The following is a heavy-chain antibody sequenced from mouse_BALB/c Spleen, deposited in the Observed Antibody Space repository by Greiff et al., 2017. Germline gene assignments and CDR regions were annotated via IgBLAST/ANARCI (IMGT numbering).Heavy chain of an antibody. CDR1: GFTFSSYG. J-gene: IGHJ2*01. CDR2: INSNGGST. Sequence: EVKLQESGGDLVKPGGSLKLSCAASGFTFSSYGMSWVRQTPDKRLELVATINSNGGSTYYPDSVKGRFTISRDNAKNTLYLQMSSLKSEDTAMYYCARGRGFHYYGSDYWGQGTTLTVSS. D-gene: IGHD1-2*01. V-gene: IGHV5-6-3*01. CDR3: ARGRGFHYYGSDY.